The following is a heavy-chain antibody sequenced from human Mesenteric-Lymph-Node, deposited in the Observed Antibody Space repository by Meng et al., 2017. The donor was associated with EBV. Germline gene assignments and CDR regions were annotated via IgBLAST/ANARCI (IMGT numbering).Heavy chain of an antibody. CDR3: ARSDGTKWIFGY. Sequence: QQLLGQAASDLKKRGASVTVSRKASGDTFTDFYMHWVRQPPGQGLEWMGIINTASGSTYYAQKVQDKVAMSRDTSTSTVFMELRGLTSEYTAIFYCARSDGTKWIFGYWGQGTLVTVSS. CDR1: GDTFTDFY. V-gene: IGHV1-46*01. D-gene: IGHD1-14*01. J-gene: IGHJ4*02. CDR2: INTASGST.